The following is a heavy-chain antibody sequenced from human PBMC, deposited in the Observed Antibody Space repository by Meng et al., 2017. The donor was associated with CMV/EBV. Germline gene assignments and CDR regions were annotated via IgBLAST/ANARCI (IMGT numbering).Heavy chain of an antibody. CDR2: IYRGGST. CDR1: GFTFSGNY. J-gene: IGHJ4*02. Sequence: GGSLRLSCAASGFTFSGNYMSWVRQAPGKGLEWVSVIYRGGSTYYADSVKGRFTISIDKSKNPLYLQMNSLSAEDTAVYYCARGGSGWYYFDYWGQGTLVTVSS. D-gene: IGHD6-19*01. CDR3: ARGGSGWYYFDY. V-gene: IGHV3-53*01.